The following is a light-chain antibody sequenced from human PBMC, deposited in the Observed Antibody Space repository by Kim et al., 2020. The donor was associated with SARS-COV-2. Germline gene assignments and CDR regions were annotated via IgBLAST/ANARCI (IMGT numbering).Light chain of an antibody. CDR2: GAS. Sequence: PGERATCSCRASQTVTNNYLAWYQQKPGQAPRLLIYGASSRATGIPDRFSGSGSGTDFTLTISRLEPEDFAVYYCQQYSNSPLTFGQGTKVDIK. CDR1: QTVTNNY. J-gene: IGKJ1*01. V-gene: IGKV3-20*01. CDR3: QQYSNSPLT.